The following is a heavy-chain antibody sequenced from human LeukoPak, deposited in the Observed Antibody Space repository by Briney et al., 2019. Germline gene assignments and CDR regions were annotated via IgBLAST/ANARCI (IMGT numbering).Heavy chain of an antibody. CDR3: ARGFSVVPAVYHYYYMDV. V-gene: IGHV4-39*01. CDR1: GGSISSSSYY. CDR2: IYYSGST. D-gene: IGHD2-2*01. J-gene: IGHJ6*03. Sequence: PSETLSLTCTVSGGSISSSSYYWGWIRQPPGKGLEWIGSIYYSGSTYYNPSLKSRVTISVDTSKNQFSLKLSPVTAADTAVYYCARGFSVVPAVYHYYYMDVWGKGTTVTVSS.